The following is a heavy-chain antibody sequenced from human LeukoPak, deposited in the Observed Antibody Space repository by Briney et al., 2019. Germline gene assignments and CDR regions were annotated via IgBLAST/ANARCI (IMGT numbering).Heavy chain of an antibody. D-gene: IGHD3-22*01. CDR3: ARRRYYDGSGYLE. CDR1: GDSVSRSDSY. Sequence: PSETLSLSCSVSGDSVSRSDSYWDWIRQPPGKGLEWIGTIYYSGRTYYSPSLKSRVAMSVDPSNNQFSLNLRSVTAADTALYYCARRRYYDGSGYLEWGQGTLLSVSS. CDR2: IYYSGRT. J-gene: IGHJ1*01. V-gene: IGHV4-39*01.